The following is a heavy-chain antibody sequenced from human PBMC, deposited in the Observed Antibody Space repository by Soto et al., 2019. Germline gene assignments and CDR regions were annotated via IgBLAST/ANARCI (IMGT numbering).Heavy chain of an antibody. Sequence: SETLSLTCAVYGGSFSGYYWSWIRQPPGKGLEWIGEINHSGSTNYNPSLKSRVTISVDTSKNQFSLKLSSVTAAGTAVYYCARDGYNNWFDPWGQGTLVTVSS. CDR1: GGSFSGYY. J-gene: IGHJ5*02. CDR3: ARDGYNNWFDP. D-gene: IGHD5-12*01. V-gene: IGHV4-34*01. CDR2: INHSGST.